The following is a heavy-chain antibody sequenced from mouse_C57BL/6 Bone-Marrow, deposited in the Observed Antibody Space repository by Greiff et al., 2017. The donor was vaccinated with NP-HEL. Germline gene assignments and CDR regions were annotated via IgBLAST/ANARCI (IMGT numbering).Heavy chain of an antibody. V-gene: IGHV1-50*01. Sequence: QVQLQQPGAELVKPGASVKLSCKASGYTFTSYWMQWVKQRPGQGLEWIGEIDPSDSYTNYNQKFKGKATLTVDTSSSTAYMQLSSLTSEDSAVYYCARIWFDYGGQGTTLTVTA. CDR1: GYTFTSYW. J-gene: IGHJ2*01. CDR2: IDPSDSYT. CDR3: ARIWFDY.